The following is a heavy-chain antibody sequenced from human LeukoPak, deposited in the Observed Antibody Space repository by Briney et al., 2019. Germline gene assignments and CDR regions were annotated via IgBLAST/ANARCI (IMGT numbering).Heavy chain of an antibody. CDR3: ARGESPDY. D-gene: IGHD3-10*01. CDR1: GGSISSYY. Sequence: SETLSLTCTVSGGSISSYYLSWIRQPPGKGLEWIGYIYYSGSTNYNPSLKSRVTISVDTSKNQFSLKLSSVTAADTAVYYCARGESPDYWGQGTLVTVSS. J-gene: IGHJ4*02. CDR2: IYYSGST. V-gene: IGHV4-59*01.